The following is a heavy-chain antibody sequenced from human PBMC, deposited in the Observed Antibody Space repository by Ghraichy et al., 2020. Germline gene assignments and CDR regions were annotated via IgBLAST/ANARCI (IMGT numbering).Heavy chain of an antibody. CDR1: GFTFNSYA. J-gene: IGHJ4*02. D-gene: IGHD3-22*01. Sequence: LSLTYAASGFTFNSYAMSWVRQAPGKGLEWVSALSGGGDITYHADSVKGRFTISRDNSRNTLYLQMNSLRAEDTAIYYCATDATYYYDGSGPSNYFEFWGQGTLVTVSS. CDR2: LSGGGDIT. CDR3: ATDATYYYDGSGPSNYFEF. V-gene: IGHV3-23*01.